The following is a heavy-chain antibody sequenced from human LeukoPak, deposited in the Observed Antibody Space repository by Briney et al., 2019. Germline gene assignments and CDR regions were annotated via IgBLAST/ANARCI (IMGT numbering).Heavy chain of an antibody. J-gene: IGHJ4*02. V-gene: IGHV3-74*01. Sequence: GWSLRLSCEASGFTFSTYWMRWVRQAPGKGLVWVSRVNGDGSSTNYADSVKGRFTISRDNAKNTLYLQMNSMTAEDTAVYYCASDGIAALDFSYWGQGILVTVSS. CDR1: GFTFSTYW. D-gene: IGHD6-13*01. CDR2: VNGDGSST. CDR3: ASDGIAALDFSY.